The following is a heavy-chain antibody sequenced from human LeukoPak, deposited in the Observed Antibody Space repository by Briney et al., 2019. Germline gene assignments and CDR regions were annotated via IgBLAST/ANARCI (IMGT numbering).Heavy chain of an antibody. J-gene: IGHJ4*02. CDR2: IKQHGSEK. V-gene: IGHV3-7*03. CDR1: GFTFNTYW. D-gene: IGHD6-19*01. Sequence: GGSLRLSCEASGFTFNTYWMSWVRQAPGKGLEWVANIKQHGSEKYYADSVKGRFTISRDNGKNSVYLQMNSLRAEDAAVYYCARDLRGSGWYFDYWGQGTLVTVSS. CDR3: ARDLRGSGWYFDY.